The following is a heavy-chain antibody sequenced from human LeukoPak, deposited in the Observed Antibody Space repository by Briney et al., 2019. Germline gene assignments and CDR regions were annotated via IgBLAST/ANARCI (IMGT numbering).Heavy chain of an antibody. V-gene: IGHV4-39*07. J-gene: IGHJ3*02. CDR3: ARDNQGAFDI. CDR2: MYYSGSS. Sequence: SETLSLTCTVSGGSIRSPGYYWGWTRQPPGKGLEWIGSMYYSGSSFYNPSLKSRVAISVDTSKNQFSLKLSSVTAADTAVYYCARDNQGAFDIWGQGTMVTVSS. CDR1: GGSIRSPGYY.